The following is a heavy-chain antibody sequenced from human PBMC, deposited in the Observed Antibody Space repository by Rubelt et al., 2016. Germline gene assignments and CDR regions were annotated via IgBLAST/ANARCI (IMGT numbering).Heavy chain of an antibody. V-gene: IGHV4-38-2*02. J-gene: IGHJ4*02. D-gene: IGHD4-17*01. Sequence: QVQLQESGPGLVKPSETLSLTCTVSRYSISSGYYWGWIRQPPGKALEWIGEIYHSGSTNYNPSLKSRVNISVDKSRNQCSLKLSSVTAADTAVYYCARSTTVSGCCDYWGQGTLVTVSS. CDR3: ARSTTVSGCCDY. CDR1: RYSISSGYY. CDR2: IYHSGST.